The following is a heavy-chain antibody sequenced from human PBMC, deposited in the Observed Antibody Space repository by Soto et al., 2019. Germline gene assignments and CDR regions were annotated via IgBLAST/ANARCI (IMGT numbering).Heavy chain of an antibody. CDR2: IYSGGST. D-gene: IGHD6-13*01. J-gene: IGHJ5*02. CDR1: GFTVSSNY. V-gene: IGHV3-66*01. CDR3: ARERRSSSWENNGFDQ. Sequence: GGSLRLSCAASGFTVSSNYMSWVRQAPGKGLEWVSVIYSGGSTYYADSVKGRFTISRDNSKNTLYLQMNSLRAEDTAVEYWARERRSSSWENNGFDQWGQGTLVTVYS.